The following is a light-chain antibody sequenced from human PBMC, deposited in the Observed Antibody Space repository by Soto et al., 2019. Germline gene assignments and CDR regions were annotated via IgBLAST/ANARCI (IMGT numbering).Light chain of an antibody. V-gene: IGLV1-40*01. CDR2: GDT. CDR3: QSYDSSLSGHVV. J-gene: IGLJ2*01. Sequence: QSVLTQPPSMSGAPGQRGTISCTGSSSDIGGGYDVHWYQHLPGSVPKLLIYGDTNRPSGVPDRFSGSKSGTSASLAITGLQAEDEADYYCQSYDSSLSGHVVFGGGTKLTVL. CDR1: SSDIGGGYD.